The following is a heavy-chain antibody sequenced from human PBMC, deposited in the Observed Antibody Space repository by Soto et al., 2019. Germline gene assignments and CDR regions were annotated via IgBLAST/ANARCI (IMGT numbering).Heavy chain of an antibody. J-gene: IGHJ4*02. Sequence: SETLSLTCTVSGGSISSGGYYWSWIRQHPGKGLEWIGYIYYSGSTYYNPSLKSRVTISVDTSKNQFSLKLSSVTAADTAVYVCARAGIAARVIYFDYWGQGTLVTVSS. D-gene: IGHD6-6*01. CDR2: IYYSGST. CDR3: ARAGIAARVIYFDY. V-gene: IGHV4-31*03. CDR1: GGSISSGGYY.